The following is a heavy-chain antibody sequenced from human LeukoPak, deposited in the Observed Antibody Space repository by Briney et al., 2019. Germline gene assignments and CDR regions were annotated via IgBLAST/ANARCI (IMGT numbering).Heavy chain of an antibody. CDR3: AKPHPPAAGLGGYFDY. D-gene: IGHD6-13*01. V-gene: IGHV4-34*01. CDR2: INHSGST. Sequence: PSETLSLTCAVYGGSFSGYYWSWIRQPPGKGLEWIGEINHSGSTNYNPSLKSRVTISVDTSKNQFSLKLSSVTAADTAVYYCAKPHPPAAGLGGYFDYWGQGTLVTVSS. CDR1: GGSFSGYY. J-gene: IGHJ4*02.